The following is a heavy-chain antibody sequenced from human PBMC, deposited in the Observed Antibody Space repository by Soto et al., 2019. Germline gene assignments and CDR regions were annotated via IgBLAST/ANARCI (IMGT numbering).Heavy chain of an antibody. CDR2: ISGSGDGT. CDR3: AKVMGSRTLGISYYYYYGLDF. D-gene: IGHD3-10*01. V-gene: IGHV3-23*01. Sequence: GGSLRLPCAASGFTFISYAMSWVSKDQGKGLEWVAGISGSGDGTNYADSVKGRFTTSRDNSKNTLYLQMNSLRAEDTAVYYCAKVMGSRTLGISYYYYYGLDFWGQGTTVTVSS. J-gene: IGHJ6*02. CDR1: GFTFISYA.